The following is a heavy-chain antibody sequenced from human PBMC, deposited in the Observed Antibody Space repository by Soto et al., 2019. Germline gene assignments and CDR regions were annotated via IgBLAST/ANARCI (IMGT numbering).Heavy chain of an antibody. V-gene: IGHV4-34*01. CDR2: INHSGST. CDR3: ARGSSSWYDAFDI. J-gene: IGHJ3*02. CDR1: GGSFSGYY. Sequence: SETLSLTCAVYGGSFSGYYWSWIRQPPGKGLEWIGEINHSGSTNYNPSLKSRVTISVDTSKNQFSLKLSSVTAADTAVYYCARGSSSWYDAFDIWGQGTMVTVSS. D-gene: IGHD6-13*01.